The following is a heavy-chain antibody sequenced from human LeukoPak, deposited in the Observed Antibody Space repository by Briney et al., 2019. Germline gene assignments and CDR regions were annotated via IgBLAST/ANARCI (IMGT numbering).Heavy chain of an antibody. D-gene: IGHD3-22*01. J-gene: IGHJ3*02. V-gene: IGHV4-61*01. CDR1: GDSISSSSYY. CDR3: ARDRGYYYDSSGYLDAFDI. Sequence: SETLSLTCTVSGDSISSSSYYWGWIRQPPGKGLEWIGYIYYSGSTNYNPSLKSRVTISVDTSKNQFSLKLSSVTAADTAVYYCARDRGYYYDSSGYLDAFDIWGQGTMVTVSS. CDR2: IYYSGST.